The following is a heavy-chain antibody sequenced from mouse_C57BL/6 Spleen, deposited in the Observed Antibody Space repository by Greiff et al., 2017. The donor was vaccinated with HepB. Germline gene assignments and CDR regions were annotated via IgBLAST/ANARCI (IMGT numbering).Heavy chain of an antibody. D-gene: IGHD1-1*01. J-gene: IGHJ2*01. CDR3: ARTGKTTVEYDFDY. V-gene: IGHV1-81*01. CDR2: IYPRSGNT. Sequence: VQLQQSGAELARPGASVKLSCKASGYTFTSYGISWVKQRTGQGLEWIGEIYPRSGNTYYNEKFKGKATLTADKSSSTAYMELRSLTSEDSAVYFCARTGKTTVEYDFDYWGQGTTLTVSS. CDR1: GYTFTSYG.